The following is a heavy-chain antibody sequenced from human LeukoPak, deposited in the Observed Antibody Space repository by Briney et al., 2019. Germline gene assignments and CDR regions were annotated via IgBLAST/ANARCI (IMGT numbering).Heavy chain of an antibody. CDR2: IWYDGSNK. V-gene: IGHV3-33*01. CDR1: GFTFSSYG. J-gene: IGHJ4*02. D-gene: IGHD2-15*01. CDR3: ASQGYCSGGSCSSNY. Sequence: GGSLRLSCAASGFTFSSYGMHWVRQAPGKGLEWVAVIWYDGSNKYYADSVKGRFTISRDNSKNTLYLQMNSLRAEDTAVYYCASQGYCSGGSCSSNYWGQGILVTVSS.